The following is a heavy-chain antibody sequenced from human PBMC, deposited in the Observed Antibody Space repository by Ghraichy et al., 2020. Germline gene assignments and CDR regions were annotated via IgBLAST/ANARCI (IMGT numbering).Heavy chain of an antibody. CDR3: ARGLRENNWFDP. CDR2: INHSGST. Sequence: SETLSLTCAVYGGSFSGYYWSWIRQPPGKGLEWIGEINHSGSTNYNPSLKSRVTISVDTSKNQFSLKLSSVTAADTAVYYCARGLRENNWFDPWGQGTLVTVSS. J-gene: IGHJ5*02. V-gene: IGHV4-34*01. D-gene: IGHD4/OR15-4a*01. CDR1: GGSFSGYY.